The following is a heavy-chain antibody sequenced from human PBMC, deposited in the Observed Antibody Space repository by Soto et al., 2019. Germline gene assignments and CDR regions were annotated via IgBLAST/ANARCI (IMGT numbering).Heavy chain of an antibody. Sequence: SVKVSCKASGFTFTSSAFQWVRQARGQRLEWIGWIAVGSGYTNYAQRFQDRVTLTRDMSTATTYMELSRLTSEDTAIYYCAADATAGQQMLPSDYWGQGTLVTVSS. V-gene: IGHV1-58*01. CDR3: AADATAGQQMLPSDY. CDR2: IAVGSGYT. CDR1: GFTFTSSA. D-gene: IGHD6-13*01. J-gene: IGHJ4*02.